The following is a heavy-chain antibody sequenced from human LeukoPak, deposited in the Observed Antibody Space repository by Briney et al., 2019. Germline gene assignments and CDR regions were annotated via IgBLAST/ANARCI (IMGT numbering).Heavy chain of an antibody. CDR1: GGSISSSSYY. Sequence: PSETLSLTCTVSGGSISSSSYYWGWIRQPPGKGLEWIGSIYYSGSTYYNPSLKSRFTISVDTSKNQFSLKLSSVTAADTAVYYCARLTPVLRFLEWLFLPLDYWGQGTLVTVPS. CDR3: ARLTPVLRFLEWLFLPLDY. CDR2: IYYSGST. V-gene: IGHV4-39*01. J-gene: IGHJ4*02. D-gene: IGHD3-3*01.